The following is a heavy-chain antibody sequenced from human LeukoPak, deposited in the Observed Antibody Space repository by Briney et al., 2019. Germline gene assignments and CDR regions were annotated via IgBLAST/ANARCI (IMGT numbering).Heavy chain of an antibody. CDR2: INPNTGGA. J-gene: IGHJ5*01. CDR1: GYTFTGNF. D-gene: IGHD4-17*01. Sequence: ASVKVSCKASGYTFTGNFIHWVRQAPGQGLEWMGRINPNTGGANYAQKFQGRVTMTRDTSITTAYMEISSLGSDDTAVYFCARASSYGDYKFDFWGQGTLVTVSS. CDR3: ARASSYGDYKFDF. V-gene: IGHV1-2*06.